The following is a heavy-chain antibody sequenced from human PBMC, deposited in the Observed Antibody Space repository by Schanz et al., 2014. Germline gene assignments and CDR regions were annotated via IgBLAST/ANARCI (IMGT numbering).Heavy chain of an antibody. CDR3: ARDHHSSSWHIDAFDI. V-gene: IGHV4-39*02. J-gene: IGHJ3*02. Sequence: QLQLQESGPGLVKPSETLSLTCTVSGGSISSSSYYWGWIRQPPGKGLEWIGSIYYSGSTYYNPSPKSRSTIPVNTPKNQFPLRLSFVTAADTAVYYCARDHHSSSWHIDAFDIWGQGTMVTVSS. CDR2: IYYSGST. CDR1: GGSISSSSYY. D-gene: IGHD6-13*01.